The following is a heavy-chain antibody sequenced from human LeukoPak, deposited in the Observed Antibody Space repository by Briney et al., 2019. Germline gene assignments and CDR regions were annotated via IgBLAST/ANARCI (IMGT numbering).Heavy chain of an antibody. D-gene: IGHD1-7*01. CDR1: GFTFTSYS. CDR3: AKKAQYNGDYPLDY. V-gene: IGHV3-23*01. J-gene: IGHJ4*02. Sequence: GGSLRLSCAASGFTFTSYSMSWVRQAPGKGLEWVSGTSDRGDYTYYADSVKGRFTISRDNSKNTLYLQMNSLRAEDTALYFCAKKAQYNGDYPLDYWGQGTLVTVSS. CDR2: TSDRGDYT.